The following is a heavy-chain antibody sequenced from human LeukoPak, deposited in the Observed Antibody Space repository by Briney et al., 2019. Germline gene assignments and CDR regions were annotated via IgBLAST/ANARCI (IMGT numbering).Heavy chain of an antibody. Sequence: PGGSLRLSCAASGFTVSSNYMSWVRQAPGKGLEWVSVIYSGGSTYYADSVKGRFTISRDNSKNTLYLQMNSLRAEDTAVYYCARDHQQERWLQLDYYYGMDVWGQGTTVTVSS. V-gene: IGHV3-66*01. D-gene: IGHD5-24*01. CDR1: GFTVSSNY. CDR3: ARDHQQERWLQLDYYYGMDV. J-gene: IGHJ6*02. CDR2: IYSGGST.